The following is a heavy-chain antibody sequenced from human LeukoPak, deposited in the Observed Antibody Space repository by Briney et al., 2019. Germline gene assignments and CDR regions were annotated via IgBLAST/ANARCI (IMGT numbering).Heavy chain of an antibody. CDR1: GYSISSGCY. V-gene: IGHV4-38-2*02. J-gene: IGHJ6*03. Sequence: SETLSLTCTVSGYSISSGCYWGWIRQPPGKGLEWIGSIYHSGSTYYNPSLKSRVTISVDTSKNQFSLKLSSVTAADTAVYYCARASTGEQQLLYYYYMDVWGKGTTVTISS. CDR3: ARASTGEQQLLYYYYMDV. D-gene: IGHD6-13*01. CDR2: IYHSGST.